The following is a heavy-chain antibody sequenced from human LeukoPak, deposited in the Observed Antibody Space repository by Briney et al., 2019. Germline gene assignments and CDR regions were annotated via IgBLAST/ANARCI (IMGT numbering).Heavy chain of an antibody. V-gene: IGHV5-51*01. CDR1: GSSFTSYW. J-gene: IGHJ3*02. D-gene: IGHD2-15*01. Sequence: GESLKISCKGSGSSFTSYWIGWVRPMPGKGLEWMGIIYPGDSDTRYSPSFQGQVTISADKSISTAYLQWSSLKASDTAMYYCATTRVAATLAFRFDAFDIWGQGTMVTVSS. CDR2: IYPGDSDT. CDR3: ATTRVAATLAFRFDAFDI.